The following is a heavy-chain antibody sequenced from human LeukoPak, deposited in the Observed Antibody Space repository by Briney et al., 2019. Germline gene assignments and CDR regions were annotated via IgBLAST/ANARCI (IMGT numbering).Heavy chain of an antibody. J-gene: IGHJ4*02. D-gene: IGHD6-19*01. CDR2: IYPGDSDT. CDR1: GYSFSNYW. V-gene: IGHV5-51*01. CDR3: ARISKGPLAGTWGY. Sequence: GESLKTSCEASGYSFSNYWIGWVRQVPGKGLEWVGLIYPGDSDTKYSPSFQGHVTISADKSINTAFLEWSVLTSSDTATYFCARISKGPLAGTWGYWGQGALVIVSS.